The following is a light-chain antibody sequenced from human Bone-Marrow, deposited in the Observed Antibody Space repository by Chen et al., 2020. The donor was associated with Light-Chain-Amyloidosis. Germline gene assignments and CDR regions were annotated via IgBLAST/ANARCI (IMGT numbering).Light chain of an antibody. CDR3: QQYNNWPPL. Sequence: EIMMTQSPATLSVSPGERATRSCRASQSVSSNLAWYQQKPGQAPRLLIYDASTRATGIPARFSGSGSGTEFTLTISSLQSEDFAVYHCQQYNNWPPLFGGGTKVEIK. CDR1: QSVSSN. V-gene: IGKV3-15*01. J-gene: IGKJ4*01. CDR2: DAS.